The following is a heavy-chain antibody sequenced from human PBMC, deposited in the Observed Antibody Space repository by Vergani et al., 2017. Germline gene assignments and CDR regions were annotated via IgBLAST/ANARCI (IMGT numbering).Heavy chain of an antibody. Sequence: QVQLQESGPGLVKPSQTLSLTCTVSGGSISSGGYYWSWIRQHPGKGLEWIGYIYYSGSTYYNPSLKSRVTISVDTSKNQFSLKLSSVTAADTAVYYCARGVVVTAIAPGDYFDCGGEGTLVTSSA. J-gene: IGHJ4*02. CDR2: IYYSGST. CDR1: GGSISSGGYY. D-gene: IGHD2-21*02. V-gene: IGHV4-31*03. CDR3: ARGVVVTAIAPGDYFDC.